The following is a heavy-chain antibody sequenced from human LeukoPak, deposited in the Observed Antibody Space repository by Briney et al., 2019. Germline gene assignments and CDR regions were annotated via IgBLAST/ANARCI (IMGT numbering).Heavy chain of an antibody. Sequence: GGSLRLSCAASGFTFSSYGMHWVRQAPGKGLEWVAVISYDGSNKYYADSVKGRFTISRDNSKNTLYLQMNSLRAEDTAVYYCAKDRIEKEKTYYYGSGSIDYWGQGTLVTVSS. CDR1: GFTFSSYG. J-gene: IGHJ4*02. CDR3: AKDRIEKEKTYYYGSGSIDY. CDR2: ISYDGSNK. V-gene: IGHV3-30*18. D-gene: IGHD3-10*01.